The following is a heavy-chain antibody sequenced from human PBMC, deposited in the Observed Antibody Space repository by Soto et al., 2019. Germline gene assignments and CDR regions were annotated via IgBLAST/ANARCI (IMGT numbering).Heavy chain of an antibody. D-gene: IGHD2-2*01. CDR1: GDSVSSNSAA. CDR2: TYYRSKWYN. J-gene: IGHJ3*02. Sequence: PSQTLSLPCAISGDSVSSNSAAWNWIRQSPSRGLEWLGRTYYRSKWYNDYAVSVKSRITINPDTSKNQFSLQLNSVTPEDTAVYYCARAPTGRDIVVVPAAPRAFDIWGQGTMVTVSS. V-gene: IGHV6-1*01. CDR3: ARAPTGRDIVVVPAAPRAFDI.